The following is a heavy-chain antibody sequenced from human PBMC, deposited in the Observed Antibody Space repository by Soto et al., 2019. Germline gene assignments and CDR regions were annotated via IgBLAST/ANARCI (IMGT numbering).Heavy chain of an antibody. V-gene: IGHV4-30-4*01. CDR3: ARGYYDSRSFWFDP. Sequence: SETLSLTCTVSGGSISSGGYYWSWIRQPPEKGLEWIGYIYYSGSTYYNPSLKSRVTIPVDTSKNQFSLKLSSVTAADTAVYYCARGYYDSRSFWFDPWGQGTLVTSPQ. CDR1: GGSISSGGYY. J-gene: IGHJ5*02. D-gene: IGHD3-22*01. CDR2: IYYSGST.